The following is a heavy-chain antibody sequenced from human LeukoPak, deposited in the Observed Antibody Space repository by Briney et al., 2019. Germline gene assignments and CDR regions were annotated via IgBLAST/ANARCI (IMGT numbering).Heavy chain of an antibody. CDR2: MNPNSGNT. Sequence: GASVKVSCKASGYTFTSYDIDWVRQATGHGLEWMGWMNPNSGNTGYAQKFQGRVTMTRNTSISTAYMELSGLRSEDTAVCYCARAPIVGASVTDYWGQGTLVTVSS. CDR1: GYTFTSYD. D-gene: IGHD1-26*01. CDR3: ARAPIVGASVTDY. V-gene: IGHV1-8*01. J-gene: IGHJ4*02.